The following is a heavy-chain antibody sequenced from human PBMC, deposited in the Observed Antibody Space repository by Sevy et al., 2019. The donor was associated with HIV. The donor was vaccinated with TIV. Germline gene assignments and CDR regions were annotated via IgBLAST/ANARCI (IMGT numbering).Heavy chain of an antibody. Sequence: ASVKVSCKASGYTFTGYYMHWVRQAPGQGLEWMGWINPNSGGTNYARKFQGRVTMTRDTSISTAYMELSRLRSDDTAVYYCASLRGYHDDKDAFDIWGQGTMVTVSS. CDR2: INPNSGGT. CDR3: ASLRGYHDDKDAFDI. V-gene: IGHV1-2*02. CDR1: GYTFTGYY. D-gene: IGHD5-12*01. J-gene: IGHJ3*02.